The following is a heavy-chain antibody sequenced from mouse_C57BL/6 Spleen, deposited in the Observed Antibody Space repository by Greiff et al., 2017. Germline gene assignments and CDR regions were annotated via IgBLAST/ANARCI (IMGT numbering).Heavy chain of an antibody. J-gene: IGHJ1*03. CDR3: ARHGAYYSNSYWYFDV. D-gene: IGHD2-5*01. V-gene: IGHV5-2*01. CDR2: INSDGGST. Sequence: EVHLVESGGGLVQPGESLKLSCESNEYEFPSHDMSWVRKTPEKRLELVAAINSDGGSTYYPDTMERRFIISRDNTKKTLYLQMSSLRSEDTALYYCARHGAYYSNSYWYFDVWGTGTTVTVSS. CDR1: EYEFPSHD.